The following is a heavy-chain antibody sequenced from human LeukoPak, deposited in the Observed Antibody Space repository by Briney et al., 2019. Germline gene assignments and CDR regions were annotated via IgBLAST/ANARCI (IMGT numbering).Heavy chain of an antibody. CDR1: GYSFANYW. Sequence: GESLKISCQGSGYSFANYWIGWVRRMPGKGREWMGIIYPADSDIRYSPSFQGQVTISADKSISTAFLQWSSLKASDTAIFYCARKRSKTFDYWGQGTLVTVSS. V-gene: IGHV5-51*01. D-gene: IGHD1-26*01. J-gene: IGHJ4*02. CDR3: ARKRSKTFDY. CDR2: IYPADSDI.